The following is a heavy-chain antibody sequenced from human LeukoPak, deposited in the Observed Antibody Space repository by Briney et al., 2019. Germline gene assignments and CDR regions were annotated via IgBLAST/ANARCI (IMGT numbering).Heavy chain of an antibody. J-gene: IGHJ3*02. CDR2: IRYDGSNK. V-gene: IGHV3-30*02. CDR1: GFTFSSYG. Sequence: GGSLRLSCAASGFTFSSYGMHWVRQAPGKGLEWVAFIRYDGSNKYYADSVKGRFTISRDNSKNTLYLQMNSLRAEDTAVYYCAREGSGSFDAFDIWGQGTMVTVSS. D-gene: IGHD3-10*01. CDR3: AREGSGSFDAFDI.